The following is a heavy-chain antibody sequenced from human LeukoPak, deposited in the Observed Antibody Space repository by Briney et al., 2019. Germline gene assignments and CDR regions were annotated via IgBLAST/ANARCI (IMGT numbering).Heavy chain of an antibody. Sequence: EASVKVSCKASGYTFTSYDINWVRQATGQGLEWMGWMNPNSGNTGYAQKFQGRVTMTRNTSISTAYMELSSLRSEDTAVYYCARVRAVAGEFDYWGQGTLVTVSS. CDR2: MNPNSGNT. CDR1: GYTFTSYD. J-gene: IGHJ4*02. CDR3: ARVRAVAGEFDY. V-gene: IGHV1-8*01. D-gene: IGHD6-19*01.